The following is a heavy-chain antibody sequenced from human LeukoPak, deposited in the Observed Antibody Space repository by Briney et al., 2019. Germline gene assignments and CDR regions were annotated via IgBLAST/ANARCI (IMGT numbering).Heavy chain of an antibody. Sequence: GGSLRLSCAASGFAFSSYEMNWVRQAPGKGLEWVSYISRSGSTIYYADSVKGRFTISRDNAKNSLYLQMNSLRAEDTAVYYCARDHVLGGNIDYWGQGTLVTVSS. D-gene: IGHD1-26*01. CDR2: ISRSGSTI. V-gene: IGHV3-48*03. CDR3: ARDHVLGGNIDY. J-gene: IGHJ4*02. CDR1: GFAFSSYE.